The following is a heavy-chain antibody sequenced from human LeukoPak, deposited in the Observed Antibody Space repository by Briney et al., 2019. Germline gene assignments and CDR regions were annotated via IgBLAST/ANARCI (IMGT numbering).Heavy chain of an antibody. V-gene: IGHV5-51*01. CDR1: GYSFTNYW. Sequence: GESLKISCKGSGYSFTNYWIGWVRQMPGKGLEWMGIIYPGDSDTRYSPSFQGQVTISADRSISTAYLQWSSLKASDTALYYCARPVGAATRPYYFDYWGQGTLVTVSS. CDR3: ARPVGAATRPYYFDY. J-gene: IGHJ4*02. D-gene: IGHD3-10*01. CDR2: IYPGDSDT.